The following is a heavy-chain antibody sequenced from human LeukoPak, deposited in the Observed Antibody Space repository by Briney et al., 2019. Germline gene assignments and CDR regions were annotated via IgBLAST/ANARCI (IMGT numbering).Heavy chain of an antibody. V-gene: IGHV4-59*01. J-gene: IGHJ5*02. D-gene: IGHD2-2*01. CDR1: GGSISSYY. CDR3: ASAWSVVVPAAKLFDP. Sequence: PSETLSLTCTVSGGSISSYYWSWIRQPPGKGLEWIGYIYYSGSTNYNPSLKSRVTISVDTSKNQFSLKLSSVTAADTAVYYCASAWSVVVPAAKLFDPWGQGTLVTVSS. CDR2: IYYSGST.